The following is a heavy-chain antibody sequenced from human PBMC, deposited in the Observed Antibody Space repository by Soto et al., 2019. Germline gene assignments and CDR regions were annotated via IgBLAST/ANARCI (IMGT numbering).Heavy chain of an antibody. D-gene: IGHD6-6*01. Sequence: EVQLLESGGGFVQPGGSLRLSCAASGFTFSSNAMSWVRQAPGKGLEWVTAISGSGYSTYYADSVKGRFTISRDNSKNTLYRQMNSLRAEDTAVYYCAKSSSSSSGDKDYYYYCMDVWGQGTTVTVSS. CDR1: GFTFSSNA. CDR2: ISGSGYST. CDR3: AKSSSSSSGDKDYYYYCMDV. V-gene: IGHV3-23*01. J-gene: IGHJ6*02.